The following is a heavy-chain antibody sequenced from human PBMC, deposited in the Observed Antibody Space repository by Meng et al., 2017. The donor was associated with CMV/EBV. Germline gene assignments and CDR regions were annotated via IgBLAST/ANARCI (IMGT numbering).Heavy chain of an antibody. CDR1: GGSVSSGSYY. V-gene: IGHV4-61*01. CDR3: ARSYYYYYGMDV. Sequence: GSLRLSCTVSGGSVSSGSYYWSWIRQPPGKGLEWIGYIYYSGSTNYNPSLKSRVTISVDTSKNQFSLKLSSVTAADTAMYYCARSYYYYYGMDVWGQGTTVTVSS. J-gene: IGHJ6*02. CDR2: IYYSGST.